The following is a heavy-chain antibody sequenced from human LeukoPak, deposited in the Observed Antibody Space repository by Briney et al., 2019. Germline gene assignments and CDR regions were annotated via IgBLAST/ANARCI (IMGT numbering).Heavy chain of an antibody. Sequence: ASVKVSCKASGYTFTSYDINWVRQATGQGLEWMGWMNPNSGNTGYAQKFQGRVTMTRNTSISTVYMELSSLRSEDTAVYYCARGGRSTYYYDSSGYYGCDYWGQGTLVTVSS. CDR1: GYTFTSYD. CDR3: ARGGRSTYYYDSSGYYGCDY. J-gene: IGHJ4*02. D-gene: IGHD3-22*01. V-gene: IGHV1-8*01. CDR2: MNPNSGNT.